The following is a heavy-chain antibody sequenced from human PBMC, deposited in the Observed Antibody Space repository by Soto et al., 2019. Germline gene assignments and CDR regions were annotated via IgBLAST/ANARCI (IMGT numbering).Heavy chain of an antibody. D-gene: IGHD2-2*01. CDR2: ITSSSRYI. CDR3: ARETCSTSTCWAAGYGMEA. CDR1: GFTFSSYS. Sequence: EGQLVESGGGLVKPGGSLRLSCEASGFTFSSYSMNWVRQVPGKGLEWVSSITSSSRYIYYADSVKGRFTISRDNAKNSLYLQMDGLRDEDTGVYYCARETCSTSTCWAAGYGMEAWGQGTAVTVSS. V-gene: IGHV3-21*01. J-gene: IGHJ6*02.